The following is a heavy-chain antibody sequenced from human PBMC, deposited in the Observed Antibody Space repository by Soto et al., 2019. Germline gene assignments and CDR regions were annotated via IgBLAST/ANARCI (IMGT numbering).Heavy chain of an antibody. CDR1: GYSFTSYW. CDR3: ARLAFNGYYYYGMDV. CDR2: IYPGDSDT. J-gene: IGHJ6*02. Sequence: GESLKISCKGSGYSFTSYWIGWVRQMPGKGLEWMGIIYPGDSDTRYSPSFQGQVTISADKSISTAYLQWSSLKASDTAMYYCARLAFNGYYYYGMDVWGQGTTVTVS. V-gene: IGHV5-51*01.